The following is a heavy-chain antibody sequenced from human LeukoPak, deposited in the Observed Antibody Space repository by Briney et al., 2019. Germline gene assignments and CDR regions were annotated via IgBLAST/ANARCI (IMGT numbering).Heavy chain of an antibody. D-gene: IGHD3-3*01. Sequence: GGSLRLSCAASGFTFGSYAMSWVRQAPGKGLEWVSAISASGGSTYYADSVKGRFTISRDNSKNTLFLQMDSPRAEDTAPYYCAKSVAIYFYYGLDVWGQGTTVTVSS. CDR1: GFTFGSYA. CDR3: AKSVAIYFYYGLDV. V-gene: IGHV3-23*01. CDR2: ISASGGST. J-gene: IGHJ6*02.